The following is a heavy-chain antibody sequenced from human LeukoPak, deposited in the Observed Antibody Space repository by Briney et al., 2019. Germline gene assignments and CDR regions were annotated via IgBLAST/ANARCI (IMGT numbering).Heavy chain of an antibody. J-gene: IGHJ5*02. CDR2: IIPIFGTA. V-gene: IGHV1-69*05. CDR1: GGTFSSYA. Sequence: SVKVSCKASGGTFSSYAISWVRQAPGQGLEWMGGIIPIFGTANYARKFQGRVTITTDESTSTAYMELSSLRSEDTAVYYCARMRKQSDRYFDFGRDNWFDPWGQGTLVTVSS. D-gene: IGHD3-9*01. CDR3: ARMRKQSDRYFDFGRDNWFDP.